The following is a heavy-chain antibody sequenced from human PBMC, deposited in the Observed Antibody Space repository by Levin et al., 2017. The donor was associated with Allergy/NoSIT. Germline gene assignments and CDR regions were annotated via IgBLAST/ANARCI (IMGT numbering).Heavy chain of an antibody. CDR1: GYRFSMYG. CDR2: ISAYNCDR. D-gene: IGHD3-16*01. CDR3: ARKGKGVARGEDDFDV. V-gene: IGHV1-18*01. Sequence: ASVKVSCKASGYRFSMYGISWVRQAPGQGLEWMGWISAYNCDRNYAQNLQGRVTMTTDTSTSTAYMELRSLIFDDTAVYYCARKGKGVARGEDDFDVWGQGTLITVSS. J-gene: IGHJ3*01.